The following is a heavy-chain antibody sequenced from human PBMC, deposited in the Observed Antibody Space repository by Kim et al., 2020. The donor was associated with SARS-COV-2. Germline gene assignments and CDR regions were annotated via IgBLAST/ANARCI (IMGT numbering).Heavy chain of an antibody. V-gene: IGHV4-34*01. CDR1: GGSFSGYY. D-gene: IGHD3-3*01. CDR2: INHSGST. J-gene: IGHJ4*02. Sequence: SETLSLTCAVYGGSFSGYYWSWIRQPPGKGLEWIGEINHSGSTNYNPSLKSRVTISVDTSKNQFSLKLSSVTAADTAVYYCARRPRVLRFLEWLGYFDYWGQGTLVTVSS. CDR3: ARRPRVLRFLEWLGYFDY.